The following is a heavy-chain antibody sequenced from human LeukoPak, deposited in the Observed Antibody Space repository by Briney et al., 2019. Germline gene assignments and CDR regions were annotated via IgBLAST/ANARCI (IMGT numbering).Heavy chain of an antibody. CDR1: GFTFSSYW. CDR2: INSDGRST. D-gene: IGHD2-2*01. CDR3: ARSYSQAGSQLQWQVDAFDI. Sequence: GGSLRLSCAASGFTFSSYWMHWVRQAPGKRLVGVSSINSDGRSTNYADSVKGRFTISRDNAKNTLYLQMNSLRAEDTAVYYCARSYSQAGSQLQWQVDAFDIWGQGTMVTVSS. J-gene: IGHJ3*02. V-gene: IGHV3-74*01.